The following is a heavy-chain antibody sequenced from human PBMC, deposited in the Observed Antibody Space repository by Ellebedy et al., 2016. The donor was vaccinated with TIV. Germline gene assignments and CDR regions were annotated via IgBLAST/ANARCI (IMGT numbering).Heavy chain of an antibody. Sequence: AASVKVSCKASGGTFSSYAISWVRQAPGQGLEWMGGIIPIFGTANYAQKFQGRVTITADESTSTAYMELSSLRSEDTAVYYCAREEREMATIMSAFDIWGQGTMVTVSS. D-gene: IGHD5-24*01. CDR2: IIPIFGTA. V-gene: IGHV1-69*13. CDR1: GGTFSSYA. J-gene: IGHJ3*02. CDR3: AREEREMATIMSAFDI.